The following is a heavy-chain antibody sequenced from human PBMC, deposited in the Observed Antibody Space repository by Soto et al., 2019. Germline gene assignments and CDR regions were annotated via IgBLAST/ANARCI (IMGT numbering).Heavy chain of an antibody. CDR3: SGVDTLSYHNTRCTDLDF. J-gene: IGHJ4*02. CDR1: GGTFGSHT. V-gene: IGHV1-69*06. CDR2: IIPVFNAA. D-gene: IGHD3-16*02. Sequence: QVQLVQSGAEVKKPGSSVRVSCKVSGGTFGSHTFTWVRQAPGQGLEWMGEIIPVFNAANYAQRFQDRVTITEDRAATTVYLELSRLTSADTATHYCSGVDTLSYHNTRCTDLDFWGQGILVIVSS.